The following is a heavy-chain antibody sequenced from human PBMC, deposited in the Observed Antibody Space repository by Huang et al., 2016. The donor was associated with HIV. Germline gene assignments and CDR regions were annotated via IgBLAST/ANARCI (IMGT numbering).Heavy chain of an antibody. J-gene: IGHJ4*02. CDR2: IIPILGTA. CDR3: ARARGYYDSSVSYYFDY. D-gene: IGHD3-22*01. V-gene: IGHV1-69*13. CDR1: GGTFSSYA. Sequence: QVQLVQSGAEVKKPGSSVKVSCKASGGTFSSYAISWVRQAPGQGLEWMGGIIPILGTANYAQKCQGRVTITADESTSTAYMELSSLRSEDTAVYYCARARGYYDSSVSYYFDYWGQGTLVTVSS.